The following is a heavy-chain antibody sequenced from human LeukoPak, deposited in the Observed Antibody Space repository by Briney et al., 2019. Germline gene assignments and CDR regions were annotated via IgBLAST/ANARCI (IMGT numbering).Heavy chain of an antibody. CDR2: INPNSGGT. CDR3: ASWLRGVIGAFDI. V-gene: IGHV1-2*02. J-gene: IGHJ3*02. CDR1: VYTVTVYY. D-gene: IGHD3-10*01. Sequence: ASVNVSFKSSVYTVTVYYMHWLRQAPGQGLGWMGWINPNSGGTNYAQKFQGRVTMTRDTSISTAYMELSRLRSDDTPVYYCASWLRGVIGAFDIWGQGTMVTVSS.